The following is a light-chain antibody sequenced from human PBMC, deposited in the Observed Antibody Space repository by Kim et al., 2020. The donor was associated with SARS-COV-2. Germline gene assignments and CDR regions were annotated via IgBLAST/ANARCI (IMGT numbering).Light chain of an antibody. J-gene: IGKJ1*01. CDR3: HQSSNLPQT. CDR1: QSVGGS. CDR2: YSS. Sequence: VTPKGKFTHTCRASQSVGGSLPWYQQKPGQSPRLLIKYSSQSFSGVPSRFSGSGSGTNFTLTINGLESEDAATYYCHQSSNLPQTFGQGTKVDIK. V-gene: IGKV6-21*01.